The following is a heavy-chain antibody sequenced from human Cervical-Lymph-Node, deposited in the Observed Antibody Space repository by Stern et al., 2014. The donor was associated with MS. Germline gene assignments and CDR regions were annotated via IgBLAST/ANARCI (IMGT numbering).Heavy chain of an antibody. D-gene: IGHD3-16*01. CDR3: ARHGGRQLYYYHGMDV. Sequence: VQLVESGAEVKKPGESLKISCKGSGYSFSNYWIAWGRQMPGKGLEWMGIIDPADVDTRYSPSFQGQVSISADKSISTAYLQWSGLRASDSAMYYCARHGGRQLYYYHGMDVWGQGTTVTVSS. V-gene: IGHV5-51*01. J-gene: IGHJ6*02. CDR1: GYSFSNYW. CDR2: IDPADVDT.